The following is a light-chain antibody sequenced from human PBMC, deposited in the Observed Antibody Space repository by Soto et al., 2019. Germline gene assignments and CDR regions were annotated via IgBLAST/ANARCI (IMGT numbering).Light chain of an antibody. CDR1: SSNIGEND. CDR2: GNN. CDR3: GTWDTSLSGGV. Sequence: QSVLTQPPSVSAAPGQKVTISCSGSSSNIGENDVSWYQQFPGTAPKLLIYGNNKRPSGIPDRFSGSRSGTSATLGITGLQTGDEADYYCGTWDTSLSGGVFGGGTTLTVL. J-gene: IGLJ2*01. V-gene: IGLV1-51*01.